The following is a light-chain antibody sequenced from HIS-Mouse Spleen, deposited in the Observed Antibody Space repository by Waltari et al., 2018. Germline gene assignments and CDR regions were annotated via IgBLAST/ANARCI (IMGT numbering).Light chain of an antibody. V-gene: IGKV4-1*01. Sequence: DIVMTQSPDSLAVSLGERATINCKSSQSVLYSSNNKNYLAWYQQKPGQPPKLLIYWASTRESGVPDRFRSSGSGTDFTLTISSLQAEDVAVYYCQQYYSTPLTFGGGTKVEIK. J-gene: IGKJ4*01. CDR1: QSVLYSSNNKNY. CDR3: QQYYSTPLT. CDR2: WAS.